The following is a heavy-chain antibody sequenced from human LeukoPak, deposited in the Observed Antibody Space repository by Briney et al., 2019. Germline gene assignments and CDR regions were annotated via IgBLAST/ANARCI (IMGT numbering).Heavy chain of an antibody. CDR1: GYTFSMYA. V-gene: IGHV1-3*01. D-gene: IGHD3-10*01. Sequence: ASVKVSCKTSGYTFSMYAIHWVRQAPGQRLEWMGWINVGNGDTKYSQRFQGRVTITRDTAATTAHMDLSSLRSDDTAVYYCARTPGPMVRGLKFYYYGMDVWGKGTTVTVSS. CDR3: ARTPGPMVRGLKFYYYGMDV. J-gene: IGHJ6*04. CDR2: INVGNGDT.